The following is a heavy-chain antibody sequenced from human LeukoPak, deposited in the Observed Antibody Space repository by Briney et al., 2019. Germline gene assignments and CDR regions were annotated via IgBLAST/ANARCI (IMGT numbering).Heavy chain of an antibody. V-gene: IGHV3-21*01. CDR1: GFTFSGYT. CDR3: ARDSGWNPFDY. CDR2: IVNTRFI. J-gene: IGHJ4*02. D-gene: IGHD6-19*01. Sequence: GGSLRLSCATSGFTFSGYTMNWVRQAPGKGLEWVSSIVNTRFIYYADSVKGRFTISRDNAKNSLYLQMNSLRAEDTAVYYCARDSGWNPFDYWGQGTLVTVSS.